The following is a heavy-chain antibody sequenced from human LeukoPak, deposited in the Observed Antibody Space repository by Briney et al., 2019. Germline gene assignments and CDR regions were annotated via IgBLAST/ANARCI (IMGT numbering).Heavy chain of an antibody. CDR3: TRDYYNMNV. J-gene: IGHJ6*03. CDR1: GFTFGDYA. Sequence: GGSLRLSCTASGFTFGDYAMTWVRQAPGKGLEWVGLIRSKAYRGTTEYAASVKGRFTISRDDSKSIAYLQMNSLKTEDTAVYYCTRDYYNMNVWGKGTTVTISS. V-gene: IGHV3-49*04. CDR2: IRSKAYRGTT.